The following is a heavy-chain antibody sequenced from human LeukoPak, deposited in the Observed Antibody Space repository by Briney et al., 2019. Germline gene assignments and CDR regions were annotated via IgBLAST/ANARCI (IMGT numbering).Heavy chain of an antibody. CDR3: ARGILKYSSRWATYNWFDP. J-gene: IGHJ5*02. D-gene: IGHD6-13*01. CDR1: GGSFSAYY. CDR2: INHSGST. V-gene: IGHV4-34*01. Sequence: SETLSLTCAVDGGSFSAYYWSWIRQPPGKGLEWIGEINHSGSTNYNPSLKSRVTISVDTSKNQFSLKLSSVTAADTAVYYCARGILKYSSRWATYNWFDPWGQGTLVTVSS.